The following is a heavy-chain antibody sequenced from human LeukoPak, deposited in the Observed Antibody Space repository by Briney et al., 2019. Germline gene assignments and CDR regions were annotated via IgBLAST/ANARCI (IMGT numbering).Heavy chain of an antibody. CDR3: SRGGPRVTSCSDY. J-gene: IGHJ4*02. CDR2: INPNGGGT. CDR1: GYTFTTYY. V-gene: IGHV1-46*03. Sequence: ASVKVSCKASGYTFTTYYVHWMRQAPGQGFEWMGVINPNGGGTNFAQNFQRRVTMTRDTSTSTVYMELSSLRSEDTAVYYCSRGGPRVTSCSDYWGQGTLVTVSS. D-gene: IGHD2-2*01.